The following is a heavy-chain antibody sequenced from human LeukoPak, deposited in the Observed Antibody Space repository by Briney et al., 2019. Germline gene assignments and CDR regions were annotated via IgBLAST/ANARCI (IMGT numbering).Heavy chain of an antibody. CDR3: AKRPSESSGYKYFQD. V-gene: IGHV3-23*01. Sequence: GESLRLSCAASGFTFSSYAMSWVRQAPGKGLEWVSAISGSGISTYYADSVKGRFTTSRDNSKSTLYLQIRSLRVEDTAVYYCAKRPSESSGYKYFQDWGQGTLVTVSS. CDR1: GFTFSSYA. CDR2: ISGSGIST. J-gene: IGHJ1*01. D-gene: IGHD3-22*01.